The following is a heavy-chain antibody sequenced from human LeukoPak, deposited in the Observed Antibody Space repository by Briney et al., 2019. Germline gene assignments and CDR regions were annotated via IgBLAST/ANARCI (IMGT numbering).Heavy chain of an antibody. V-gene: IGHV3-33*06. CDR1: GFTFSNYG. CDR2: IWYDGSNK. CDR3: AKGPSQWELLWTDY. Sequence: AGGSLRLSCATSGFTFSNYGMHWVRQAPGKGLEWVAVIWYDGSNKYYADSVKGRFTISRDNSKNTLYLQMNSLRAEDTAVYYCAKGPSQWELLWTDYWGQGTLVTVSS. D-gene: IGHD1-26*01. J-gene: IGHJ4*02.